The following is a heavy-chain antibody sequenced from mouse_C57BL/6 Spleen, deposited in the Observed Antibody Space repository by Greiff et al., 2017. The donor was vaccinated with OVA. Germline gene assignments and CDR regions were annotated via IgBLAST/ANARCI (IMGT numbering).Heavy chain of an antibody. CDR2: IWGDG. Sequence: VQRVESGPGLVAPSQSLSITCTVSGFSLTSYGVSWVRQPPGKGLEWLGVIWGDGSISKDNSKSQVFLKLNSLQTDDTATYYCAANWDRRFAYWGQGTLVTVSA. V-gene: IGHV2-3*01. CDR3: AANWDRRFAY. D-gene: IGHD4-1*01. CDR1: GFSLTSYG. J-gene: IGHJ3*01.